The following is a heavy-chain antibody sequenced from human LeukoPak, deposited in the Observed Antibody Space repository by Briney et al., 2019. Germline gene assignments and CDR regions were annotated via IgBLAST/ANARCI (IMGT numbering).Heavy chain of an antibody. CDR3: AKSQYSFGSGATRPLFDY. Sequence: ASVKVSCKTSGYIFTDYYIHWVRQARGQGLEWMAWINPNSGGTYFAQKFEARVALTRDTSINTAYMEMRGLTSDDTAVYYCAKSQYSFGSGATRPLFDYWGQGTQVTVSS. V-gene: IGHV1-2*02. CDR2: INPNSGGT. D-gene: IGHD3-10*01. CDR1: GYIFTDYY. J-gene: IGHJ4*02.